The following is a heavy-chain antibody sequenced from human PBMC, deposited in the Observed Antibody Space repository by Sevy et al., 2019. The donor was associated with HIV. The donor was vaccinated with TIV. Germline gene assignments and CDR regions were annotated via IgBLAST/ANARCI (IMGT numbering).Heavy chain of an antibody. CDR1: GGSFSGYY. J-gene: IGHJ5*02. V-gene: IGHV4-34*01. CDR3: ARYSSSGYVNWFDP. CDR2: INHSGST. Sequence: SETLSLTCAVYGGSFSGYYWSWIRQPPGKGLEWIGEINHSGSTNYNPSLKSRVTISVDTSKNQFSLKQSSVTAADTAVYYCARYSSSGYVNWFDPWGQGTLVTVSS. D-gene: IGHD6-13*01.